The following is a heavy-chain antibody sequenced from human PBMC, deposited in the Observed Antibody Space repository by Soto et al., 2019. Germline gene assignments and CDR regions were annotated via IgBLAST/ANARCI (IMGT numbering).Heavy chain of an antibody. J-gene: IGHJ4*02. Sequence: VESGGGLVQPGGSLRLSCAGSGFTFQTYWLSWVRQAPGKGLEWICNIKQDGSETYSVDSVMGRFTVSRDNAKNLAYLQRNSLRVEDAAIYYGATGYKGYWGPGTLVTVSS. CDR1: GFTFQTYW. CDR3: ATGYKGY. CDR2: IKQDGSET. V-gene: IGHV3-7*02. D-gene: IGHD1-1*01.